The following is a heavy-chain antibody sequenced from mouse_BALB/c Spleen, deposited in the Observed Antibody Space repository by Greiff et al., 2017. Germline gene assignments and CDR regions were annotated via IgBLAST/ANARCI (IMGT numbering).Heavy chain of an antibody. J-gene: IGHJ3*01. CDR2: INPSTGYT. V-gene: IGHV1-7*01. CDR1: GYTFTSYW. D-gene: IGHD2-4*01. CDR3: ARSSYYDYDD. Sequence: QVQLQQSGAELAKPGASVKMSCKASGYTFTSYWMHWVKQRPGQGLEWIGYINPSTGYTEYNQKFKDKATLTADKSSSTAYMQLSSLTSEDSAVYYCARSSYYDYDDWGQGTLVTVSA.